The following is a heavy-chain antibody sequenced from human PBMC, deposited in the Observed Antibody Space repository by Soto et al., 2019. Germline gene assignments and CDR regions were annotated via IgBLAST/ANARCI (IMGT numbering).Heavy chain of an antibody. V-gene: IGHV3-7*01. J-gene: IGHJ3*02. CDR1: RFIFSSYW. CDR3: AGVVFAYGDYVGAFDI. CDR2: IKPDGSEK. Sequence: GGSLRLSCEASRFIFSSYWMSWVRQAPGKGLEWVANIKPDGSEKYYVDSVKGRFTISRDNAEKSLYLQMNSLRAEDTAVYYCAGVVFAYGDYVGAFDIWGQGTMVTVSS. D-gene: IGHD4-17*01.